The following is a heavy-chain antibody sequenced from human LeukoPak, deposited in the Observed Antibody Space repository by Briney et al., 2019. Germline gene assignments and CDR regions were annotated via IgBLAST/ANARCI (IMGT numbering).Heavy chain of an antibody. CDR2: ISGSGGST. CDR1: GFTFSSYA. V-gene: IGHV3-23*01. Sequence: GGSLRLSCAASGFTFSSYAMSWVRQAPGKGLKWVSAISGSGGSTYYADSVKGRFAISRDNSKNTLYLQMNSLRAEDTAVYYCVSGGTANYDFWSGYPDYWGQGTLVTVSS. D-gene: IGHD3-3*01. J-gene: IGHJ4*02. CDR3: VSGGTANYDFWSGYPDY.